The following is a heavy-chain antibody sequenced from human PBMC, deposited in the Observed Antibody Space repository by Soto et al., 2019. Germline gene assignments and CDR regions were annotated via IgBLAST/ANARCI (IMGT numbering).Heavy chain of an antibody. CDR3: ATLGVRRDYYYYGMDV. CDR1: GYTFTSYY. CDR2: INPSGGST. J-gene: IGHJ6*02. Sequence: ASVTVSCKASGYTFTSYYMHWVQQAPGQGLEWMGIINPSGGSTSYAQKFQGRVTMTRDTSTSTVYMELSSLRSEDTAVYYCATLGVRRDYYYYGMDVWGQGTTVTVSS. D-gene: IGHD3-16*01. V-gene: IGHV1-46*03.